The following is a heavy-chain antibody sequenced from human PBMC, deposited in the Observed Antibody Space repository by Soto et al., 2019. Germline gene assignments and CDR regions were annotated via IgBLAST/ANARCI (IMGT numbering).Heavy chain of an antibody. D-gene: IGHD2-2*01. J-gene: IGHJ6*02. CDR3: TNVSIPGIYGEDV. Sequence: QVHLVQSGAEVKRPGSSVKVSCKASGGTFGNYAISWVRQAPGQGLEWMAGIMPVFGTVHYAQKFQGRLTITVDKYTSAAYMALSRQRSEDTWEYDGTNVSIPGIYGEDVWGQGNTVSLTS. CDR1: GGTFGNYA. CDR2: IMPVFGTV. V-gene: IGHV1-69*06.